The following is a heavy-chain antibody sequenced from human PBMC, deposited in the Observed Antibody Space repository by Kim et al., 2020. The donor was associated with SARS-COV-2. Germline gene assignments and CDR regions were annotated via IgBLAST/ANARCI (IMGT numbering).Heavy chain of an antibody. Sequence: FTISRDNSKNTLYLQMNSLRAEDTAVYYCARDRIVVVVAATVPSWYFDLWGRGTLVTVSS. J-gene: IGHJ2*01. V-gene: IGHV3-30*01. D-gene: IGHD2-15*01. CDR3: ARDRIVVVVAATVPSWYFDL.